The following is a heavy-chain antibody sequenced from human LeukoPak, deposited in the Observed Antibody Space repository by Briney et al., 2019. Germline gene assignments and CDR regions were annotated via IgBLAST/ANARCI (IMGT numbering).Heavy chain of an antibody. J-gene: IGHJ4*02. D-gene: IGHD6-19*01. CDR3: ARGGYVSGWYVLDY. CDR2: IYSGGSI. Sequence: GGSLRLSCAASGFTFSSYWMHWVRQAPGKGLEWVSVIYSGGSINYADSVKGRFTVSRDNSKNTLYLQMNSLRAEDTAVYYCARGGYVSGWYVLDYWGQGTLVTVSS. V-gene: IGHV3-53*01. CDR1: GFTFSSYW.